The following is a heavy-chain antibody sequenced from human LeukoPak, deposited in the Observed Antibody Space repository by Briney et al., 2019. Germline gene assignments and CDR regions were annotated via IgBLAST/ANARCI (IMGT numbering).Heavy chain of an antibody. J-gene: IGHJ4*02. D-gene: IGHD2-2*01. V-gene: IGHV4-39*01. CDR1: DGSVNSNSYY. CDR2: IYNSGTT. Sequence: SETLSLTCTVSDGSVNSNSYYWAWIRQPPGKGLEWTGSIYNSGTTYYNPSLKSRITVSVDTSKNQFSLKLSSVTAADTAVYYCARGASSTNLYYFDYWGQGTLVTVSS. CDR3: ARGASSTNLYYFDY.